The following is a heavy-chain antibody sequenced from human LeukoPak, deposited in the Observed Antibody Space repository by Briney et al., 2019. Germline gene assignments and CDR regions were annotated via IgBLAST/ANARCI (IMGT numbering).Heavy chain of an antibody. CDR2: IYYSGST. CDR3: ARGASDRTYYYYYGMDV. J-gene: IGHJ6*02. D-gene: IGHD1-14*01. CDR1: GGSISSYY. Sequence: PSETLSLTCTVSGGSISSYYWSWIRQPPGKGLEWIGYIYYSGSTNYNPSLKSRVTISVDTSKNQFSLKLSSVTAADTAVYYCARGASDRTYYYYYGMDVWGQGTTVTVSS. V-gene: IGHV4-59*01.